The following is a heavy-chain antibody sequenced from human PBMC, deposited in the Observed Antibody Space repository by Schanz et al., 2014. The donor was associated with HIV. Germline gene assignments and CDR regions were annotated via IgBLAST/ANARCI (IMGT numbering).Heavy chain of an antibody. CDR1: GGTFSSSA. CDR2: IIPIIGTA. V-gene: IGHV1-69*01. D-gene: IGHD6-13*01. J-gene: IGHJ4*02. CDR3: ARDSPVAAGTLDY. Sequence: QVQLVQSGAEVKKPGSSVKVSCKASGGTFSSSAISWVRQAPGQGLEWMAGIIPIIGTADYAQKFQGRATITADESTSTAYMELSSLRSEDTAVYYCARDSPVAAGTLDYWGQGTLVTVSS.